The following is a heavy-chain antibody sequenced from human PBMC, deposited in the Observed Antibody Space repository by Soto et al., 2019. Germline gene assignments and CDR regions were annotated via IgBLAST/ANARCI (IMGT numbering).Heavy chain of an antibody. CDR2: IYYSGTT. Sequence: SETLSLTCTVSGDSISNSSYYWGWIRQPPGMGLEWIGSIYYSGTTSYNPSLKSRVTIYVDTSKNQFSLKLRSVTAADSAVYYCAVQPYSSGWPNWFAPRGQGTLVTVSS. CDR3: AVQPYSSGWPNWFAP. V-gene: IGHV4-39*01. CDR1: GDSISNSSYY. D-gene: IGHD6-19*01. J-gene: IGHJ5*02.